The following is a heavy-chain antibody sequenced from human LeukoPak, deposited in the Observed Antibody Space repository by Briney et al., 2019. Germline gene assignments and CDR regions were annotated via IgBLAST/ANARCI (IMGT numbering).Heavy chain of an antibody. D-gene: IGHD3-3*01. Sequence: SCKASGDIFSSYAMHWVRQAPGKGLEWVAVISYDGSNKYYADSVKGRFTISRDNSKNTLYLQMNSLRAEDTAVYYCAPAPTYYDFWSGYYDYWGQGTLVTVSS. J-gene: IGHJ4*02. V-gene: IGHV3-30-3*01. CDR2: ISYDGSNK. CDR1: GDIFSSYA. CDR3: APAPTYYDFWSGYYDY.